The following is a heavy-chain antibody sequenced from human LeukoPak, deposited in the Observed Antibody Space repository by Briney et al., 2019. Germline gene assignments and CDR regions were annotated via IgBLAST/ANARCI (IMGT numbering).Heavy chain of an antibody. D-gene: IGHD2-21*01. Sequence: PGGSLRLSCVAPGFTFSSYPMHWVRQAPGKGLEYVSAISSNGGSTYYANSVKDRFTISRDNSKNTLYLQMGSLRPEDMAVYYCERGAYKDYLCQGTLVTVSS. CDR1: GFTFSSYP. CDR2: ISSNGGST. V-gene: IGHV3-64*01. CDR3: ERGAYKDY. J-gene: IGHJ4*02.